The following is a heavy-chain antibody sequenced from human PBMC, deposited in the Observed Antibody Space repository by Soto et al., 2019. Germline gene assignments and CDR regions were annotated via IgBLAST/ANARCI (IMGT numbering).Heavy chain of an antibody. CDR2: IIPIFGTA. CDR1: GGTFSSYA. D-gene: IGHD1-7*01. V-gene: IGHV1-69*13. Sequence: SVKVSCKASGGTFSSYAISWVRQAPGQGLEWMGGIIPIFGTANYAQKFQGRVTITADESTSTAYMELSSLRSEDTAVYYCARDNFELVELNVGNLNAFDLWGQGTMVTVSS. J-gene: IGHJ3*01. CDR3: ARDNFELVELNVGNLNAFDL.